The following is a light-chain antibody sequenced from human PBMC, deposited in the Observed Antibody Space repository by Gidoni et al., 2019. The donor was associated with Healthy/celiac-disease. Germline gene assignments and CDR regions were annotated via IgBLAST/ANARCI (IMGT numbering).Light chain of an antibody. CDR1: QSVLYSSNNKNY. CDR3: QQYYSTPLT. V-gene: IGKV4-1*01. Sequence: DIVMTQSPDSLAVSLGERATINCKSSQSVLYSSNNKNYLAWYQQKPGQPPQLLIYWASTRESGVPDRFSGSGSGTDFTLTISSLQAEAVAVYYCQQYYSTPLTFGGGTKVEIK. CDR2: WAS. J-gene: IGKJ4*01.